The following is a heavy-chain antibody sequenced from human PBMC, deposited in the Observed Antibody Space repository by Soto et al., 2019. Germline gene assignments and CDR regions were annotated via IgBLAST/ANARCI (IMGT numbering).Heavy chain of an antibody. D-gene: IGHD3-3*01. CDR2: INHSGST. V-gene: IGHV4-34*01. CDR1: GGSFSGYY. J-gene: IGHJ6*03. CDR3: AGNYDSPPLMNYYMDV. Sequence: QVQLQQWGAGLLKPSETLSLTCAVYGGSFSGYYWSWIRQPPGKGLEWIGEINHSGSTNYNPSLKSRVTISVDTSKNQFSLKLSPVTAADTAVYYCAGNYDSPPLMNYYMDVWGKGTTVTVSS.